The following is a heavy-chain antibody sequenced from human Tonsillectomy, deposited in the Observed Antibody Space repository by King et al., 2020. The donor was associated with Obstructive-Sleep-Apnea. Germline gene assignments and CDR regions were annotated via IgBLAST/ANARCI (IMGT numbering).Heavy chain of an antibody. J-gene: IGHJ6*02. D-gene: IGHD3-10*01. CDR2: FYFSGSD. V-gene: IGHV4-59*08. Sequence: VQLQESGPGLVKPSETLSLTCIVSGGSISGYCWCWIRQPPGTGLEWVGDFYFSGSDTYNPSLKRRVIISVATSLNQFALNRTSLTAADSPLYCCARLPPPLRARVIISVDQSKIQFALNLSSVPAADTAVYYCARQQYYYYGMDVYGQGTTVTVSS. CDR3: ARLPPPLRARVIISVDQSKIQFALNLSSVPAADTAVYYCARQQYYYYGMDV. CDR1: GGSISGYC.